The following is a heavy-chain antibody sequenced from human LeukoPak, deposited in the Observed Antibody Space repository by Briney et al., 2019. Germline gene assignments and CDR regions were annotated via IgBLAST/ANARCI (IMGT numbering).Heavy chain of an antibody. CDR1: GGSISSGGYY. D-gene: IGHD3-22*01. V-gene: IGHV4-30-2*01. CDR2: IYHSGST. CDR3: ASRVPYYYDSSGDIDAFDI. J-gene: IGHJ3*02. Sequence: SETLSLTCTVSGGSISSGGYYWSWIRQPPGKGLEWIGYIYHSGSTYYNPSLKSRVTISVDRSKNQFSLKLSSVTAADTAVYYCASRVPYYYDSSGDIDAFDIWGQGTMVTVSS.